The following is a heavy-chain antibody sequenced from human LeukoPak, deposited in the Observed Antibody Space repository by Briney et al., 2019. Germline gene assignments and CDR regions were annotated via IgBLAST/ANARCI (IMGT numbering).Heavy chain of an antibody. V-gene: IGHV3-7*05. D-gene: IGHD3-9*01. CDR1: GFTFSSYW. J-gene: IGHJ4*02. Sequence: GGSLRLSCAASGFTFSSYWMSWVRQAPGKGLEWVANIKQDGSEKFYVDSVKGRFTISRDNAKNSLYLQMNSLRAEDTAVYYCASPGYVILTPLDYWGQGTLVTVSS. CDR2: IKQDGSEK. CDR3: ASPGYVILTPLDY.